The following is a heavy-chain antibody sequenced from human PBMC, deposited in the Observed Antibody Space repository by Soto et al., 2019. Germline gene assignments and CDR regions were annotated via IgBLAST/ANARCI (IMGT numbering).Heavy chain of an antibody. V-gene: IGHV4-59*01. CDR3: ARAEMAKTPNDY. CDR2: IYYSGST. CDR1: GGSISSYY. J-gene: IGHJ4*02. D-gene: IGHD5-12*01. Sequence: SETLSLTCTVSGGSISSYYWSWIRQPPGKGLEWIGYIYYSGSTNYNPSLKSRVTISVDTYKNQFSLKLSSVTAADTAVYYCARAEMAKTPNDYWGQGTLVTVSS.